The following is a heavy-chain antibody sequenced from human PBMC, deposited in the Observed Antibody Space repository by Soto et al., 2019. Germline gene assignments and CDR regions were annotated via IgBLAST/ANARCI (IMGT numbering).Heavy chain of an antibody. CDR2: IVPMLRTP. J-gene: IGHJ4*02. Sequence: QVQLVQSGAEVKKPGSSVKVSCKASGGSFSDYAINWVRQAPGPGLEWMGGIVPMLRTPNYARKFQGRVXXXXXXXXXXXXXXXXXXXXXXXXXXXXXXXXXXXXXXXXYWGQGTLVTVSS. V-gene: IGHV1-69*05. CDR1: GGSFSDYA. CDR3: XXXXXXXXXXXXY.